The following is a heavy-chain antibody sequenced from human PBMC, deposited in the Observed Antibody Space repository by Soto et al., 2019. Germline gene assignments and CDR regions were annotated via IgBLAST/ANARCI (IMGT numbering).Heavy chain of an antibody. CDR2: IITIFGTA. CDR3: ARRRQYNWNRTSPGFDY. Sequence: QVQLVQSGAEVKKPGSSVKVSCKASGGTFSSYAISWVRQAPGQGLEWMGGIITIFGTANYAQKFQGRVTITEDESTSTAYMELSSLRSEDTAVYYCARRRQYNWNRTSPGFDYWGQGTLVTVSS. J-gene: IGHJ4*02. CDR1: GGTFSSYA. D-gene: IGHD1-20*01. V-gene: IGHV1-69*01.